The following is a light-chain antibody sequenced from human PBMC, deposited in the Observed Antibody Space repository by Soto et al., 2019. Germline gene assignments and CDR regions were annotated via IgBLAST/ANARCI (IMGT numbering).Light chain of an antibody. J-gene: IGKJ2*01. Sequence: DIQMTQSPYSLSASVGDRVTITCRASQSIVTYLNWYQQKPGKAPNLLVYAASSLQSGVPSRFSGSGSGTDFTLTITTLQPEDFATYYWQQAYSHCFSVGQDTKQEI. CDR1: QSIVTY. CDR3: QQAYSHCFS. V-gene: IGKV1-39*01. CDR2: AAS.